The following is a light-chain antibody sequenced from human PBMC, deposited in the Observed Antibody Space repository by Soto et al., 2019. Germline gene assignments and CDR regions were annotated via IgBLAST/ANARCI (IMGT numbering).Light chain of an antibody. CDR2: GAS. CDR3: QQYNNWPPVT. V-gene: IGKV3-15*01. Sequence: EIVMTQSPSTLSVSPGERATLSCRASQSVSSDLAWYQQRPGQAPRLLIYGASTSATDIPATFSGSGSGTEFTLTISSLQYADFAVYYCQQYNNWPPVTFGGGTKVDIK. CDR1: QSVSSD. J-gene: IGKJ4*01.